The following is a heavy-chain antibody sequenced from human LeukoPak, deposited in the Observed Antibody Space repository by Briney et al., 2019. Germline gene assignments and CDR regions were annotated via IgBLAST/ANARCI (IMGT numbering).Heavy chain of an antibody. J-gene: IGHJ3*02. CDR3: AREGYYYDTSGYYQRLGSFDI. Sequence: GGSLRLSCAASGFTVSSNYMSWVRLAPGKGLEWVSVIYSGGSTYYADSVKGRFTISRDNSKNTLFLQMNSLRAEDTAVYYCAREGYYYDTSGYYQRLGSFDIWGQGTMVTVSS. CDR2: IYSGGST. D-gene: IGHD3-22*01. V-gene: IGHV3-53*01. CDR1: GFTVSSNY.